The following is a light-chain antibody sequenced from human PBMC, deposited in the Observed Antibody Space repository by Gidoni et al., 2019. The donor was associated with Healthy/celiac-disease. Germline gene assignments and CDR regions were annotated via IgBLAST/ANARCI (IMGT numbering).Light chain of an antibody. J-gene: IGKJ4*01. Sequence: DIQLTQSPSFLSASVGDRVTITCRASQGISSYLAWHQQKPGKAPKLLIYAASTLQSGVPSRFSVSGSGTEFTLTISSLQPEDFATYYCQQLNSYLLTFGGGTKVEIK. CDR1: QGISSY. V-gene: IGKV1-9*01. CDR3: QQLNSYLLT. CDR2: AAS.